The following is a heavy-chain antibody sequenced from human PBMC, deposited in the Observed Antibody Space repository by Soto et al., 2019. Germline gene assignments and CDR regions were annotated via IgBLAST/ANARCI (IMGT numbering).Heavy chain of an antibody. D-gene: IGHD3-16*01. CDR2: ISHSGST. Sequence: QVQLQESGPGLVKPSGTLSLTCAVSGVSISSSDWWSWVRQPPGKGLEWIGEISHSGSTNYSPSLRGRVTISLDKSKNQSSLKLTSVTAADTAVYYCAGGSDRRGSPARYFDFWGQGTLVTVPS. CDR3: AGGSDRRGSPARYFDF. CDR1: GVSISSSDW. V-gene: IGHV4-4*02. J-gene: IGHJ4*02.